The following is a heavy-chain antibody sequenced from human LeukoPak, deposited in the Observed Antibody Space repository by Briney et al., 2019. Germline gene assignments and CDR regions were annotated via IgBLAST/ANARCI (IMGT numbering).Heavy chain of an antibody. D-gene: IGHD1-26*01. CDR1: GFTFSSFA. CDR3: ARDEPGGRATTNDY. J-gene: IGHJ4*02. V-gene: IGHV3-48*01. CDR2: ISGTSGSI. Sequence: PGGSLRLSCAASGFTFSSFAMNWVRQAPGKGLEWVAYISGTSGSIYYADSVKGRFSIARDNAKNSLYLQMNSLGAEDTAVYYCARDEPGGRATTNDYWGQGTLVTVSS.